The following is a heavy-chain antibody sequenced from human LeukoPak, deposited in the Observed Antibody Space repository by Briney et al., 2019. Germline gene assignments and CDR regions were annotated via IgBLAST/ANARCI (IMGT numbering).Heavy chain of an antibody. Sequence: PGGSLRLSCSASGXTFSSFAMHWVRQAPGKGLEYVAAISRNGGSTYYADSVKGRFTISRDNSKNTLYLQMNSLRAEDTAVYYCAIRDSSGYYYSYDAFDIWGQGTMVTVSS. V-gene: IGHV3-64*04. J-gene: IGHJ3*02. D-gene: IGHD3-22*01. CDR1: GXTFSSFA. CDR2: ISRNGGST. CDR3: AIRDSSGYYYSYDAFDI.